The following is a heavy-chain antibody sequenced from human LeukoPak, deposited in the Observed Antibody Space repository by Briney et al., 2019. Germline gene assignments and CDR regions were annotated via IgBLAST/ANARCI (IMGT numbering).Heavy chain of an antibody. Sequence: GASVKVSCKSSGYTFTNYGISWVRQAPGKGGEWMGWISAYNGNTNYAQKFQGRVTMTIDTSTSTAYMELRSLRSDDTAVYYCARGRSTHDYWGQGTLVTVSS. V-gene: IGHV1-18*01. CDR1: GYTFTNYG. CDR3: ARGRSTHDY. D-gene: IGHD5/OR15-5a*01. CDR2: ISAYNGNT. J-gene: IGHJ4*02.